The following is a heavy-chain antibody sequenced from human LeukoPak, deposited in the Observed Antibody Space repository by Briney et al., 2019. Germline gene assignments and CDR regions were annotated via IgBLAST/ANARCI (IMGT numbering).Heavy chain of an antibody. D-gene: IGHD3-22*01. Sequence: ASVKVSCKASGYTFTGYYMHWVRQAPGQGLEWMGWINPNSGGTNYAQKFQGRVTMTRDTSISTAYMELSRLTSDDTAVYYCARYYYDSSGPKLDYWGQGTLVSVSS. J-gene: IGHJ4*02. CDR1: GYTFTGYY. V-gene: IGHV1-2*02. CDR2: INPNSGGT. CDR3: ARYYYDSSGPKLDY.